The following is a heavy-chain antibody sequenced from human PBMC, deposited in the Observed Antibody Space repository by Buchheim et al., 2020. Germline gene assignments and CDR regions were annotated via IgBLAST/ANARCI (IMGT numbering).Heavy chain of an antibody. Sequence: QVQLQESGPGLVKPSETLSLTCTVSGGSVSSGSYYWSWIRQPPGKGLEWIGYIYYSGSTNYNPSLKSRVTISVDTSKNQFSLKLSSVTAADTAVYYCARENSGSYYVGGDYYYYYMDVWGKGTT. CDR1: GGSVSSGSYY. V-gene: IGHV4-61*01. D-gene: IGHD1-26*01. J-gene: IGHJ6*03. CDR3: ARENSGSYYVGGDYYYYYMDV. CDR2: IYYSGST.